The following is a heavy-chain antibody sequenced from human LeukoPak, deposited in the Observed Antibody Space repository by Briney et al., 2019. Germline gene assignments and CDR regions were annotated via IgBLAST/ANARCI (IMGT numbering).Heavy chain of an antibody. Sequence: PGGSLRLSCAASGFTFSSYSMNWVRQAPGKGLEWVSAISGSGGSTYYADSVKGRFTISRDNSKNTLYLQMNSLRAEDTAVYYCAKGGPMVRGVIIRSYWGQGTLVTVSS. CDR3: AKGGPMVRGVIIRSY. CDR1: GFTFSSYS. V-gene: IGHV3-23*01. D-gene: IGHD3-10*01. CDR2: ISGSGGST. J-gene: IGHJ4*02.